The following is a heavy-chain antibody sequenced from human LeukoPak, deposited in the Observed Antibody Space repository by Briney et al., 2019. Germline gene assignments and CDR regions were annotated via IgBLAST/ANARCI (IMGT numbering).Heavy chain of an antibody. Sequence: GGSLRLSCAASGFTFDDYGMSWVRQAPGKGLEWVPGINWNGGSTGYADSVKGRFTISRDNAKNSLYLQMNSLRAEDTALYHCARGGAHDAFDIWGQGTMVTVSS. D-gene: IGHD1-26*01. CDR2: INWNGGST. CDR3: ARGGAHDAFDI. V-gene: IGHV3-20*01. CDR1: GFTFDDYG. J-gene: IGHJ3*02.